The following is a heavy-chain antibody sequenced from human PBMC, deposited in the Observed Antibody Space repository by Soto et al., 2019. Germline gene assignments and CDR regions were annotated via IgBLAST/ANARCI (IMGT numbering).Heavy chain of an antibody. Sequence: QVQLVESGGGVVQPGRSLRLSCAASGFTFSSYGMHWVRQAPGKGLEWVAVIWYDGSNKYHADSVKGRFTISRDNSKNTLYLQMNSPSAEDTAVYYCARNGGYSQGITFHYWGQGTLVTVSS. J-gene: IGHJ4*02. V-gene: IGHV3-33*01. CDR3: ARNGGYSQGITFHY. CDR1: GFTFSSYG. CDR2: IWYDGSNK. D-gene: IGHD1-20*01.